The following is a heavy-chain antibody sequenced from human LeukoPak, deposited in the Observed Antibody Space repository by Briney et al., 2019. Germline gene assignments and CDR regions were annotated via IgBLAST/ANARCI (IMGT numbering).Heavy chain of an antibody. V-gene: IGHV4-38-2*02. J-gene: IGHJ3*02. CDR1: GYSISSGYY. D-gene: IGHD3-10*01. CDR2: IYHSGST. Sequence: SETLSLTCTVSGYSISSGYYWGWIRQPPGKGLEWIGSIYHSGSTYYNPSLKSRVTISVDTSKNQFSLRLSSVTAADTAVYYCARLVNYYGSGSHTGAFDIWGQGTMVTVSS. CDR3: ARLVNYYGSGSHTGAFDI.